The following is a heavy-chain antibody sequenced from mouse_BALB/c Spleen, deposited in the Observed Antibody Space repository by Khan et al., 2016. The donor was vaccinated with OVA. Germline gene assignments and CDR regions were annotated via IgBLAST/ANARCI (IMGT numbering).Heavy chain of an antibody. CDR3: ARLAYYYNSEGFAY. CDR2: ISSGGHYT. J-gene: IGHJ3*01. Sequence: EVELVESGGDLVKTGGSLKLSCAASGFTFSTYGMSWVRQTPDKRLEWVATISSGGHYTYYIDSVKGRFTISRDNAKNILYLQMTSLRSEDTAMYYCARLAYYYNSEGFAYWGQGTLDTVSA. V-gene: IGHV5-6*01. D-gene: IGHD1-1*02. CDR1: GFTFSTYG.